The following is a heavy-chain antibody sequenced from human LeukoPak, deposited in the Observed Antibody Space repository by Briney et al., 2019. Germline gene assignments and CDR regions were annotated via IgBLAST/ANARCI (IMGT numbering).Heavy chain of an antibody. V-gene: IGHV3-23*01. Sequence: GGSLRLSCAASGFTFSSYAMSWVRQAPGKGLEWVSAISGSGGSTYYADSVKGRFTISRDNSKNTLYLQMNSLRAEDTAVYYCAIFENSNPKGGGFDYWGQGTLVTVSS. CDR1: GFTFSSYA. CDR2: ISGSGGST. D-gene: IGHD4-11*01. J-gene: IGHJ4*02. CDR3: AIFENSNPKGGGFDY.